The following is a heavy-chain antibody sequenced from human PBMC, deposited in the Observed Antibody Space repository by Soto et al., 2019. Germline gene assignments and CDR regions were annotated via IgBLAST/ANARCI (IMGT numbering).Heavy chain of an antibody. V-gene: IGHV3-30*18. CDR3: AKASSAQVYYYCGMDV. D-gene: IGHD3-10*01. CDR2: ISYDGSNK. Sequence: QVQLVESGGGVVQPGRSLRLSCAASGFTFSNFAMHWVRQAPGKGLEWVAVISYDGSNKYHTDSVKGRFTISRDNSKNTLYVQMNSLRTEDTAVYYCAKASSAQVYYYCGMDVWGQGTTVTVSS. J-gene: IGHJ6*02. CDR1: GFTFSNFA.